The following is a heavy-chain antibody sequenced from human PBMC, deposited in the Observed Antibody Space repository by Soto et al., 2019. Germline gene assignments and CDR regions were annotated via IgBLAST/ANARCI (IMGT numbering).Heavy chain of an antibody. CDR2: ISGSGGST. CDR1: GFTFSSYA. Sequence: GGSLRLSCAASGFTFSSYAMSWVRQAPGKGLEWVSAISGSGGSTYYADSVKGRFTISRDNSKNTLYLQMNSLRAEDTAVYYCAKDLGFLEWLSVDYWGQGTLVTVSS. V-gene: IGHV3-23*01. CDR3: AKDLGFLEWLSVDY. D-gene: IGHD3-3*01. J-gene: IGHJ4*02.